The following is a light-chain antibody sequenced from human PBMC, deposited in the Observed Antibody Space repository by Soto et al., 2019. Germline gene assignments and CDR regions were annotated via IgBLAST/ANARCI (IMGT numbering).Light chain of an antibody. CDR1: QSVDSSY. J-gene: IGKJ1*01. V-gene: IGKV3-20*01. CDR2: GAS. Sequence: EVVLTQSPGTLSLSPGERASLSCRASQSVDSSYLAWYQQKPDQPPRVLIYGASIRATSVPDRFSGSGSGTDFTLTISRLEPEDFAVYYCQQYGRSQGTFGQGSKVEVK. CDR3: QQYGRSQGT.